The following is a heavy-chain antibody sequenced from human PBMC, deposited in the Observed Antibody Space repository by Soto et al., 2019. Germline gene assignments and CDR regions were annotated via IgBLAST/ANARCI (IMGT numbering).Heavy chain of an antibody. Sequence: SETLSLTCAVSGGSISSGGYSWSWIRQPPGKGLEWIGYIYHSGSTYYSPSLKSRVTISVDRSKNQFSLKLSSVTAADTAVYYCARAHSLRYFDYWGQGTLVTVSS. CDR2: IYHSGST. D-gene: IGHD2-15*01. CDR1: GGSISSGGYS. V-gene: IGHV4-30-2*01. J-gene: IGHJ4*02. CDR3: ARAHSLRYFDY.